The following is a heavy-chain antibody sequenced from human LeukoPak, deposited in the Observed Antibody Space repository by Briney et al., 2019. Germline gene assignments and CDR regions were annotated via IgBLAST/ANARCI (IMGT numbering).Heavy chain of an antibody. J-gene: IGHJ4*02. V-gene: IGHV3-30*18. D-gene: IGHD6-19*01. CDR3: ANTLGGHSSGRPVDY. CDR2: ISNDGSNT. CDR1: GFTFSSYA. Sequence: PGGSLRLSCAASGFTFSSYAMHWVRQAPGKGLEWVAVISNDGSNTYYVDSVKGRFTISRDNSKNTLYLQMNSLRAEDTAVYYCANTLGGHSSGRPVDYWGQGTLVTVSS.